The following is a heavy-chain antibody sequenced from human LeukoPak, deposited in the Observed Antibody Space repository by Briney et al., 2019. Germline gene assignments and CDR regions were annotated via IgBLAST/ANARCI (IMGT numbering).Heavy chain of an antibody. V-gene: IGHV3-30*03. CDR1: GFTYSSYG. D-gene: IGHD3-3*01. CDR3: ASEIIFGSFDY. Sequence: GGSLRLSCAASGFTYSSYGMHWVRQAPGKGLEWVAVISYDGSNKYYADSVKGRFTISRDNSKNTLYLQMNSLRAEDTAVYYCASEIIFGSFDYWGQGTLVTVSS. CDR2: ISYDGSNK. J-gene: IGHJ4*02.